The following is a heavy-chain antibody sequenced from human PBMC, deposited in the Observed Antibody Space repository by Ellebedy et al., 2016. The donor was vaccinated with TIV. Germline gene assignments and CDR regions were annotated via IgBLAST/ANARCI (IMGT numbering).Heavy chain of an antibody. V-gene: IGHV4-61*08. CDR2: IYYSGST. J-gene: IGHJ5*02. Sequence: SETLSLTXTVSGGSISSGGYYWSWIRQHPGKGLEWIGYIYYSGSTNYNPSLKSRVTISVDTSKNQFSLKLSSVTAADTAVYYCARVTTKNWFDPWGQGTLVTVSS. D-gene: IGHD4-17*01. CDR3: ARVTTKNWFDP. CDR1: GGSISSGGYY.